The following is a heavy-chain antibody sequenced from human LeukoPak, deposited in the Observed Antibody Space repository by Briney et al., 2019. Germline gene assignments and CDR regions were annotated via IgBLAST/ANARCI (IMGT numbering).Heavy chain of an antibody. J-gene: IGHJ4*02. CDR2: IHAYNGNT. Sequence: ASVKVSCKASGCTFISYGISWLRQAPGLGRERKGWIHAYNGNTNYAQKLQGRVTMTTDTSTSSAHMELRSLRSDDTAVYYCARASGGVAAAGSRIDYWGQGTLVTVSS. D-gene: IGHD6-13*01. CDR1: GCTFISYG. V-gene: IGHV1-18*01. CDR3: ARASGGVAAAGSRIDY.